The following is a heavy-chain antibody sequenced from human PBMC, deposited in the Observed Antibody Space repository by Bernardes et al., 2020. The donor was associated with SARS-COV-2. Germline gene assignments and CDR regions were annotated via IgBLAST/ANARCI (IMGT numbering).Heavy chain of an antibody. J-gene: IGHJ4*02. CDR2: IKCDGSSI. Sequence: GRSLRPSCAASGFTFSSYCMHWVRLVPGKGPVWVSRIKCDGSSINYADSVKGRFTISRDNARNTLYLEMNSLRAEDTAVYYCARGSGNYYFDYWGQGTLVTVSS. D-gene: IGHD1-26*01. V-gene: IGHV3-74*01. CDR1: GFTFSSYC. CDR3: ARGSGNYYFDY.